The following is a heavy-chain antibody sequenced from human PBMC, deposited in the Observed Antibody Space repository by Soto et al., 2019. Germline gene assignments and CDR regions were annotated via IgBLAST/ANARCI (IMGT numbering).Heavy chain of an antibody. J-gene: IGHJ3*02. D-gene: IGHD3-22*01. CDR1: GGSISSGDYY. CDR2: IYYSGST. V-gene: IGHV4-30-4*01. Sequence: PSETLSLTCTVSGGSISSGDYYWSWIRQPPGKGLEWIGYIYYSGSTYYNPSLKSRVTISVDTSKNQFSLKLSSVTAADTAVYYCARDPGYYDSSGYYYVSVAFDIWGQGTMVTVSS. CDR3: ARDPGYYDSSGYYYVSVAFDI.